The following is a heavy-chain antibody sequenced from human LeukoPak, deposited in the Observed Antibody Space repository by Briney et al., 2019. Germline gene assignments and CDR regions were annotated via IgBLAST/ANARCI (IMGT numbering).Heavy chain of an antibody. CDR2: INHSGST. Sequence: PSETLSLTCAVYGGSFSGYYWSWIRQPPGKGLEWIGEINHSGSTNYNPSLKSRVTISVDTSKNQFSLKLSSVTAADTAVYYCARGKQVGSGWYYKWGLFDYWGQGTLVTVSS. D-gene: IGHD6-19*01. CDR1: GGSFSGYY. CDR3: ARGKQVGSGWYYKWGLFDY. V-gene: IGHV4-34*01. J-gene: IGHJ4*02.